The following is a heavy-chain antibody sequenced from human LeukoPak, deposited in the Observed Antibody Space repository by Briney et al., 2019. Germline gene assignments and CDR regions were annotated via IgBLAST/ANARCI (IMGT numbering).Heavy chain of an antibody. CDR1: GYTFTSYT. J-gene: IGHJ4*02. V-gene: IGHV1-3*01. CDR3: ARALRMDYFDY. D-gene: IGHD2-15*01. CDR2: INAGNGNT. Sequence: GASVKVSCKASGYTFTSYTIHWVRQAPGQRLEWMGWINAGNGNTNYAQKLQGRVTMTTDTSTSTAYMELRSLRSDDAAVYYCARALRMDYFDYWGQGTLVTVSS.